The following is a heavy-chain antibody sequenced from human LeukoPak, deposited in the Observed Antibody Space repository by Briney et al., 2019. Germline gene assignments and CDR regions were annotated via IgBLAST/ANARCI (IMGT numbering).Heavy chain of an antibody. CDR1: GGSISSGSYY. V-gene: IGHV4-61*02. Sequence: SQTLSLTCTVSGGSISSGSYYWSWIRQPAGKGLEWIGRIYTSGSTNYNPSLKSRVTISVDTSKNQFSLKLSSVTAADTAVYYCARGFLSMVRGVILSTWGQGTLVTVSS. D-gene: IGHD3-10*01. CDR2: IYTSGST. CDR3: ARGFLSMVRGVILST. J-gene: IGHJ4*02.